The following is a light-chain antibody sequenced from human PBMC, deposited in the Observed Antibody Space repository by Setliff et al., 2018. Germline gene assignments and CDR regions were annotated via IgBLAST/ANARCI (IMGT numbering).Light chain of an antibody. V-gene: IGLV2-14*03. CDR1: SSDVGGYNY. J-gene: IGLJ1*01. Sequence: QSALTQPASVSGSPGQSITISCTGTSSDVGGYNYVSWYQQHPDKAPKLMIFDVSNRPSGVSNRFSGSKSGNTASLTISGLQAEDEADYYCSSYTSSSTQVLGTGTKVNVL. CDR3: SSYTSSSTQV. CDR2: DVS.